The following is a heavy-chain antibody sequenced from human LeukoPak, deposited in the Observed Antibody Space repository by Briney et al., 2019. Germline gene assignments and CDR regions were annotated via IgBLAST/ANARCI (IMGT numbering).Heavy chain of an antibody. Sequence: ASVKVSCRASGYTFTGYYMHWVRQAPGQGLEWMGWINPNSGDTNYAQKFQGRVTMTRDTSISTAYMELSRLRSDDTAVYYCARDYYGSGSYYRNDYWGQGTLVTVSS. V-gene: IGHV1-2*02. CDR2: INPNSGDT. J-gene: IGHJ4*02. CDR1: GYTFTGYY. D-gene: IGHD3-10*01. CDR3: ARDYYGSGSYYRNDY.